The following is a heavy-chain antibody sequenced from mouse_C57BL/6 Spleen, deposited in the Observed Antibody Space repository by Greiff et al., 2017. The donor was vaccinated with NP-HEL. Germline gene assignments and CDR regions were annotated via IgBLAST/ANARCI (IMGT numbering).Heavy chain of an antibody. CDR1: GFTFSDYY. D-gene: IGHD1-1*01. CDR2: INYDGSST. CDR3: ARGRYPDY. V-gene: IGHV5-16*01. Sequence: DVKLVESEGGLVQPGSSMKLSCTASGFTFSDYYMAWVRQVPEKGLEWVANINYDGSSTYYLDSLKSRFIISRDNAKNILYLQMSSLKSEDTATYYCARGRYPDYWGQGTTLTVSS. J-gene: IGHJ2*01.